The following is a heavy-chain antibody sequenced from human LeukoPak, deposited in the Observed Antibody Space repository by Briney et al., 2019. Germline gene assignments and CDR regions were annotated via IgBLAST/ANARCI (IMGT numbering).Heavy chain of an antibody. CDR1: GGSISSYY. CDR3: ACSIAVAGTVDH. Sequence: SETLSLTCTVSGGSISSYYWSWIRQPPGKGLEWIGYIYYSGSTNYNPSLKSRVTISVDTSKNQFSLKLSSVTAADTAVYYCACSIAVAGTVDHWGQGTLVTVSS. J-gene: IGHJ4*02. V-gene: IGHV4-59*01. D-gene: IGHD6-19*01. CDR2: IYYSGST.